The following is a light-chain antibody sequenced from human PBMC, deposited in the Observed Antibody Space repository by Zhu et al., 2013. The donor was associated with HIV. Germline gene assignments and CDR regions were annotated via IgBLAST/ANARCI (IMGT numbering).Light chain of an antibody. CDR1: QDISTY. Sequence: IQMTQSPSSLSASTGDRVTITCRASQDISTYLAWYRQKPGKAPEVLIYGASNLQNGVPSRFSGSGSGTDFALTISLQSEDFATYYCQQYYSYPFTFGPGTKVDIK. CDR3: QQYYSYPFT. V-gene: IGKV1-8*01. CDR2: GAS. J-gene: IGKJ3*01.